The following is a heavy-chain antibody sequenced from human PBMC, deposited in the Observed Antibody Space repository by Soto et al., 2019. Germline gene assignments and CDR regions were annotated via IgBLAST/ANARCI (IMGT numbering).Heavy chain of an antibody. D-gene: IGHD1-26*01. J-gene: IGHJ4*02. V-gene: IGHV1-2*02. Sequence: QVQRVQSGAEVKKSGASVKVSCKASGYTFTGYYIPWVRQAPGQGPEWMGEISPNSGGTKYAQRFQGRVTTPRDTSITTVYMELSNLSPDDTAVYYCGKGRSGDVGVFYWGQGTLVTV. CDR2: ISPNSGGT. CDR1: GYTFTGYY. CDR3: GKGRSGDVGVFY.